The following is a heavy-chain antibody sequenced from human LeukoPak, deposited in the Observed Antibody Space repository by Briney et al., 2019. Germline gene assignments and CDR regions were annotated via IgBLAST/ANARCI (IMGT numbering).Heavy chain of an antibody. Sequence: GGSLRLSCAASGFTFSSYGMHWVRQAPGKGLECVAVIWYDGSNKYYADSVKGRFTISRDNSKNTLYLQMNSLRAEDTAVYYCAKDKQGDYFDFWGQGTLVTVSS. V-gene: IGHV3-33*06. D-gene: IGHD6-13*01. CDR3: AKDKQGDYFDF. CDR2: IWYDGSNK. CDR1: GFTFSSYG. J-gene: IGHJ4*02.